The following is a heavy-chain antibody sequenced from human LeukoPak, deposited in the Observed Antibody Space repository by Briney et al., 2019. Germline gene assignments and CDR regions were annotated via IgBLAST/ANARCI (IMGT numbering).Heavy chain of an antibody. CDR3: ASSIQLWPIY. CDR2: IYSGDSDT. J-gene: IGHJ4*02. V-gene: IGHV5-51*01. Sequence: PGESLRISCKGSGYSFTSYWIGWVRQMPGKGLEWMGIIYSGDSDTRYSPSFQGQITISADKSISTAYLQWSSLKTTDTAMYYCASSIQLWPIYWGQGTLVTVSS. D-gene: IGHD5-18*01. CDR1: GYSFTSYW.